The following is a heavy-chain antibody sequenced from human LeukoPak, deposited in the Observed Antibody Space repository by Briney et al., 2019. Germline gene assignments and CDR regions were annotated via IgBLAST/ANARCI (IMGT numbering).Heavy chain of an antibody. J-gene: IGHJ6*02. CDR1: GFPFSTYW. Sequence: GGSLRLSCAASGFPFSTYWMSWVRQAPGKGLEWVANIKQDGSEKYYVGSVKGRFTISRDNAKNSLFLQMNSLRAEDTAVYYCARDQGIAAAASYFYGMDVWGQGTTVTVSS. V-gene: IGHV3-7*05. CDR2: IKQDGSEK. CDR3: ARDQGIAAAASYFYGMDV. D-gene: IGHD6-13*01.